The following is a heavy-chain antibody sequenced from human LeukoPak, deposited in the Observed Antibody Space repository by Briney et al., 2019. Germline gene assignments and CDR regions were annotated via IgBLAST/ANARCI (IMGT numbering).Heavy chain of an antibody. CDR1: GGSISSSSYY. J-gene: IGHJ4*02. CDR2: IYYSGST. V-gene: IGHV4-39*07. D-gene: IGHD5-18*01. CDR3: ARGSKDRAAMVTFDY. Sequence: PSETLSLTCTVSGGSISSSSYYWGWIRQPPGKGLEWIGSIYYSGSTYYNPSLKSRVTISVDTSKNQFSLKLSSVTAADTAVYYCARGSKDRAAMVTFDYWGQGTLVTVSS.